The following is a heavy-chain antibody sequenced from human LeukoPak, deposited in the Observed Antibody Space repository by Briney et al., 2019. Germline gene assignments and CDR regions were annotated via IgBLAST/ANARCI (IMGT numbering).Heavy chain of an antibody. J-gene: IGHJ4*02. V-gene: IGHV4-4*07. CDR2: IYASGIT. CDR1: GGSINSYY. CDR3: ARGLVSEYRGQDLENFFDH. D-gene: IGHD3-3*01. Sequence: SETLSLTCTVSGGSINSYYWSWVRQPAGKGLEWIGRIYASGITRYNPSLMSRVTMSLDTSTNQLSLRLTSMTAADTAVYYCARGLVSEYRGQDLENFFDHSGQGTLVTVSS.